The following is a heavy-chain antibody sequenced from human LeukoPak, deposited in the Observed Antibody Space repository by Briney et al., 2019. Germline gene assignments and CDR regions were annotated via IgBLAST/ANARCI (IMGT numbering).Heavy chain of an antibody. J-gene: IGHJ4*02. CDR3: ARGGQLWFGEVDY. Sequence: GGSLRLSCVASGISFSRGWMSWVRQAPGKGLEWVAVISYDGSNKYYADSVKGRFTISRDNSKNTLYLQMNSLRAEDTAVYYCARGGQLWFGEVDYWGQGTLVTVSS. CDR2: ISYDGSNK. D-gene: IGHD3-10*01. CDR1: GISFSRGW. V-gene: IGHV3-30*03.